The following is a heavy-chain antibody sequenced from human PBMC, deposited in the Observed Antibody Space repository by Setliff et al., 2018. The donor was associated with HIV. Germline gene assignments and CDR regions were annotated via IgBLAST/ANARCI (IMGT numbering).Heavy chain of an antibody. CDR2: FDPEDGDT. J-gene: IGHJ2*01. CDR1: GYTLTELT. CDR3: ARAQRITIFGVVYWYFDL. D-gene: IGHD3-3*01. V-gene: IGHV1-24*01. Sequence: ASVKVSCKVSGYTLTELTMHWVRQAPGKGLEWMGRFDPEDGDTLYAQRFQGRVTMTTDTSTSTAYMELRSLRSDDTAVYYCARAQRITIFGVVYWYFDLWGRGTPVTVSS.